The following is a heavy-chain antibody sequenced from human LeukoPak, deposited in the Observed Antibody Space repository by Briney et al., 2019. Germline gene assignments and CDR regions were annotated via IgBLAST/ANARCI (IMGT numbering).Heavy chain of an antibody. CDR2: ISGSGGST. D-gene: IGHD6-6*01. Sequence: PGGSLRLSCAASGFTFSSYAMSWVRQAPGKGLEWVSVISGSGGSTYYADSVKGRFTISRDNSKNTLYLQMNSLRAEDTAVYYCAKGGRGYTSSSEPDYWGQGTLVTVSS. V-gene: IGHV3-23*01. J-gene: IGHJ4*02. CDR1: GFTFSSYA. CDR3: AKGGRGYTSSSEPDY.